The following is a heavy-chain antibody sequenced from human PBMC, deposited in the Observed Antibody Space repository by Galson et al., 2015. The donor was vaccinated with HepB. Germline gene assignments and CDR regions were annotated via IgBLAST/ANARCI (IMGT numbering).Heavy chain of an antibody. V-gene: IGHV3-30*02. CDR1: GFTFGNFG. J-gene: IGHJ4*02. CDR3: ARNTPPSGYDGLHY. D-gene: IGHD5-12*01. CDR2: LRYDGSVK. Sequence: SLRLSCAASGFTFGNFGMHWVRQAPGRGLEWVSYLRYDGSVKYYADSVKGRFTVSRDNSENTLYLYMNSLRPEDTAIYYCARNTPPSGYDGLHYGGQGTLVTVSS.